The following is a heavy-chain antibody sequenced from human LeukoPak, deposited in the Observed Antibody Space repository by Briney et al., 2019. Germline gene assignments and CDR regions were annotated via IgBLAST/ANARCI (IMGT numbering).Heavy chain of an antibody. CDR1: GFTFINAW. V-gene: IGHV3-48*02. Sequence: GGSLRLSCEASGFTFINAWMTWVRQAPGKGLEWVSYISSSSGTIYYADSVKGRFTISRDNAKNSLYLQMNGLRDEDTAVYYCARDQSDYYGSGSYSEGSYWGQGTLVTVSS. J-gene: IGHJ4*02. CDR3: ARDQSDYYGSGSYSEGSY. D-gene: IGHD3-10*01. CDR2: ISSSSGTI.